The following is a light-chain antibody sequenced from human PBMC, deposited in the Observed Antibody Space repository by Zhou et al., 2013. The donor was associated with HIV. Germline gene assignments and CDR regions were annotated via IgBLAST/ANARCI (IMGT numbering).Light chain of an antibody. Sequence: IVLTQSPATLFLSPGERATLSCRASQSVSSYLAWYQQKPGQAPRLLIYDASNRATGIPARFSGSGSGTDFTLTISSLEPEDFAVYYCQQYGSLPPTFGQGTKLEIK. J-gene: IGKJ2*01. CDR2: DAS. CDR1: QSVSSY. V-gene: IGKV3-11*01. CDR3: QQYGSLPPT.